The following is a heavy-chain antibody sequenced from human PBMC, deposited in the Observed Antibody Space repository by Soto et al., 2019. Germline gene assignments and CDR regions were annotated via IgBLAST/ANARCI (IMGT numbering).Heavy chain of an antibody. CDR2: ISAYNGNT. D-gene: IGHD3-3*01. Sequence: ASVKVSCTASGYTFTSYGISWVRQAPGQGLGWMGWISAYNGNTNYAQKLQGRVTMTTDTPTSTAYMVLRSLRSDDTAVSYWSKFGAAPDCWSGPYYYYYYLDVWGQGTTVTVSS. V-gene: IGHV1-18*01. CDR1: GYTFTSYG. J-gene: IGHJ6*03. CDR3: SKFGAAPDCWSGPYYYYYYLDV.